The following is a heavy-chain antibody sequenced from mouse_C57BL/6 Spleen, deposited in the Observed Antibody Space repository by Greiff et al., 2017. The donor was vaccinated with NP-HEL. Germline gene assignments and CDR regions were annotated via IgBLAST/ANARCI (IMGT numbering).Heavy chain of an antibody. D-gene: IGHD1-1*01. Sequence: VQLQQSGTVLARPGASVKMSCKTSGYTFTSYWMHWVKQRPGQGLEWIGAIYPGNSDTSYNQKFKGKAKLTAVTSASTAYMELSSLTNEDSAVYYCTRNYGSSYVGWYFDVWGTGTTVTVSS. J-gene: IGHJ1*03. CDR3: TRNYGSSYVGWYFDV. CDR1: GYTFTSYW. CDR2: IYPGNSDT. V-gene: IGHV1-5*01.